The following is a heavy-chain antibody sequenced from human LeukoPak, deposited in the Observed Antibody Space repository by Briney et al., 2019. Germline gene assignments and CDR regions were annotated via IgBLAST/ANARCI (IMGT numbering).Heavy chain of an antibody. CDR3: ARADYSSLSFDY. V-gene: IGHV3-21*01. Sequence: ISSSISYIYYADSVKGRFTISRDNAKNSLYLQMNSLRAEDTAVYYCARADYSSLSFDYWGQGTLVTVSS. D-gene: IGHD6-6*01. CDR2: ISSSISYI. J-gene: IGHJ4*02.